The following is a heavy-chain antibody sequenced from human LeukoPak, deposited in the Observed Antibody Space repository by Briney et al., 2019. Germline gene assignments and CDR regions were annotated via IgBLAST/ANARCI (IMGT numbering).Heavy chain of an antibody. D-gene: IGHD6-19*01. J-gene: IGHJ6*03. V-gene: IGHV4-39*01. CDR3: ARGRGSGWYSPYYYYMDV. CDR1: GGSISSSSYY. Sequence: SETLSLTCTVSGGSISSSSYYWGWIRQPPGKGLEWIGSIYYSGSTYYNPSLKSRVTISVDTSKNQFSLMLSSVTAADTAVYYCARGRGSGWYSPYYYYMDVWGKGTTVTVSS. CDR2: IYYSGST.